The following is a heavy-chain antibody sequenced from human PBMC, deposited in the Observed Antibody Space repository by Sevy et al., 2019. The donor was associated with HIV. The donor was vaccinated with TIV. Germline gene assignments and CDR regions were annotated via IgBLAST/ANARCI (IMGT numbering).Heavy chain of an antibody. V-gene: IGHV4-59*01. CDR2: LYYRGRT. Sequence: SGTLSLTCTVSGGSISSYYWSWIRQPPGKGLEWIGYLYYRGRTNYNPSLKSRVTISVDTSRNQFSLKLNSVTAADSAVYYCARHSIAPRSWYFDLWGRGTLVTVSS. D-gene: IGHD6-6*01. J-gene: IGHJ2*01. CDR1: GGSISSYY. CDR3: ARHSIAPRSWYFDL.